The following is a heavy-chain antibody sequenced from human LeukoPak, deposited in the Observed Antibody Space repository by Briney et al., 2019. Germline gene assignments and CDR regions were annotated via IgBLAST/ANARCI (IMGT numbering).Heavy chain of an antibody. CDR3: ARTNWGFSAFDY. CDR1: GGSISSSSYS. V-gene: IGHV4-39*01. CDR2: IYHSGCT. D-gene: IGHD7-27*01. Sequence: PSETLSLTCTVSGGSISSSSYSWDWIRQPPGKGLEWIGNIYHSGCTYYNPSLKSRATISVDTSENQFSLKLSSVTAADTAVYYCARTNWGFSAFDYWGQGTLGTVSS. J-gene: IGHJ4*02.